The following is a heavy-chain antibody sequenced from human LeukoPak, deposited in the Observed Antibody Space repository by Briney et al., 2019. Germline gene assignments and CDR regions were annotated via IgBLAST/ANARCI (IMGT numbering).Heavy chain of an antibody. Sequence: SETLSLTCSVFGGSFNSPNYYWGWIRQSPVRGLEWIGSVHYSGSTYYKPSLKSRVTISVDTSKNQFSLKLTSVTAADTAVYYCARQDGGYYYWFDPWGQGTLVTVSS. V-gene: IGHV4-39*01. CDR2: VHYSGST. D-gene: IGHD3-22*01. CDR3: ARQDGGYYYWFDP. J-gene: IGHJ5*02. CDR1: GGSFNSPNYY.